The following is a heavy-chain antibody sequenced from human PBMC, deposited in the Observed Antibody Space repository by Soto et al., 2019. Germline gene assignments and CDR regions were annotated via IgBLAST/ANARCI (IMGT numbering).Heavy chain of an antibody. Sequence: QVQLVQSGAEVKKPGSSVKVSCKASGGTFSSYAISWVRQAPGQGLEWMGGIIPIFGTANYAQKFQGRVTITADESTSPAYMELSSLRSEDTAVYYCVRGQQQIKYYYYGMDVWRQGTTVTVSS. CDR3: VRGQQQIKYYYYGMDV. V-gene: IGHV1-69*01. CDR2: IIPIFGTA. D-gene: IGHD6-13*01. J-gene: IGHJ6*02. CDR1: GGTFSSYA.